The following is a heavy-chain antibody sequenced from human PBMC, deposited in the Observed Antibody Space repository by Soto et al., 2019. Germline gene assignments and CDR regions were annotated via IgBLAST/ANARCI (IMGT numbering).Heavy chain of an antibody. CDR2: ISYDGSNK. Sequence: QVQLVESGGGVVQPGRSLRLSCAASGFTFSSYGMHWVRQAPGKGLEWVAVISYDGSNKYYADSVKGRFTISRDISKNTLYLQMNSLRAEDTAVYYCAKDRRPNYYYGMDVWGQGTTVTVSS. CDR3: AKDRRPNYYYGMDV. D-gene: IGHD6-25*01. J-gene: IGHJ6*02. V-gene: IGHV3-30*18. CDR1: GFTFSSYG.